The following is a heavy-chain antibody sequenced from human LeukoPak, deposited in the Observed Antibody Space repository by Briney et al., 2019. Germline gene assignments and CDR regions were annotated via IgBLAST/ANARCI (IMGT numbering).Heavy chain of an antibody. V-gene: IGHV4-59*01. CDR1: GGSISSYY. CDR3: ATSTVQSGYFQH. J-gene: IGHJ1*01. CDR2: IYYSGST. D-gene: IGHD1-1*01. Sequence: KPLETLSLTCTVSGGSISSYYWSWIRQPPGKGLEWIGYIYYSGSTNYNPSLKSRVTISVDTSKNQFSLKLSSVTAADTAVYYCATSTVQSGYFQHWGQGTLVTVSS.